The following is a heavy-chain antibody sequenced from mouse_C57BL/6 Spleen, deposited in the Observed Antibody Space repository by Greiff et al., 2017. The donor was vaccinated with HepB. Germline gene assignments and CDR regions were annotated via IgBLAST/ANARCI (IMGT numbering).Heavy chain of an antibody. D-gene: IGHD4-1*01. CDR1: GYTFTDYY. J-gene: IGHJ2*01. CDR3: ASGLTGTYFDY. Sequence: EVQLQQSGPELVKPGASVKISCKASGYTFTDYYMNWVKQSHGKSLEWIGDINPNSGGTSYNQKFKGKATLTVDKSSSTAYMELRSLTSEDSAVYYCASGLTGTYFDYWGQGTTLTVSS. CDR2: INPNSGGT. V-gene: IGHV1-26*01.